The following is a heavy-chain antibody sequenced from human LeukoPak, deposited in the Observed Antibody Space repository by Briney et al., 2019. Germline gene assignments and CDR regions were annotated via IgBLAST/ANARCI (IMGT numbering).Heavy chain of an antibody. Sequence: GGSLRLSCAASGFTFSSYAMHWVRQAPGKGLGWVTLIRHDGSIEYYADSVKGRFTISRDNSKNTVSLQMNSLRGEDTAVYYCARGSSTHGEYYFDYWGQGTLVTVSS. CDR3: ARGSSTHGEYYFDY. V-gene: IGHV3-30*02. CDR2: IRHDGSIE. D-gene: IGHD2-2*01. J-gene: IGHJ4*02. CDR1: GFTFSSYA.